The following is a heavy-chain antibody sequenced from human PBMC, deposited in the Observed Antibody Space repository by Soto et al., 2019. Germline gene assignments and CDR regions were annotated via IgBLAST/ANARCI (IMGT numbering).Heavy chain of an antibody. D-gene: IGHD6-19*01. CDR3: ARDGSSGWGPFDY. J-gene: IGHJ4*02. CDR2: INPSGGST. CDR1: GHTFTSYY. Sequence: ASVKVSCKASGHTFTSYYMHWVRQAPGQGLEWMGIINPSGGSTSYAQKFQGRVTMTRDTSTSTVYTELSSLRSEDTAVYYCARDGSSGWGPFDYWGQGTLVTVSS. V-gene: IGHV1-46*03.